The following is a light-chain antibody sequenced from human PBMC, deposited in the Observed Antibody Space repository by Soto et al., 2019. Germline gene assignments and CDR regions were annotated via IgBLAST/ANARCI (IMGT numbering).Light chain of an antibody. CDR1: QSVLYSSNNKNY. V-gene: IGKV4-1*01. Sequence: DIVMTQSPDSLAVSLGERATINCKSSQSVLYSSNNKNYLAWYQQKPGQPPKLLIYWASSRESGVPDRFSGSGSGTDFTLTISSLQAEDVAVYYCHQYYGTLTFGGGTKVEIK. J-gene: IGKJ4*01. CDR2: WAS. CDR3: HQYYGTLT.